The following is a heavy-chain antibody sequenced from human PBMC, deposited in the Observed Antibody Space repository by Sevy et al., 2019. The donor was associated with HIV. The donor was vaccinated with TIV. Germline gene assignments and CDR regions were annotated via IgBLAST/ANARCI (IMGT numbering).Heavy chain of an antibody. J-gene: IGHJ4*02. D-gene: IGHD3-22*01. V-gene: IGHV3-11*01. CDR1: GFTFSDYY. Sequence: GGSLRLSCAASGFTFSDYYMSWIRQAPGKGLEWVSCISSSGSTIYYADSVKGRFTISRDNAKNSLYLQMNSLRAEDTAVYYCATSAQPYYYDSSGYYYGFDYWGQGTLVTVSS. CDR2: ISSSGSTI. CDR3: ATSAQPYYYDSSGYYYGFDY.